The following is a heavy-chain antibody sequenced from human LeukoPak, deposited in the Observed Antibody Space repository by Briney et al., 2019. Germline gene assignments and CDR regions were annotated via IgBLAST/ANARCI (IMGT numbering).Heavy chain of an antibody. Sequence: PGGSLRLSCAASGFTFSSYAMSWVRQAPGKGLEWVSSISSSSTYIYYADSVKGRFTISRDNAKNSLYLQMDSLRAEDTAVYYCARDLRSSSWYFDYWGQGTLVTVSS. J-gene: IGHJ4*02. CDR3: ARDLRSSSWYFDY. D-gene: IGHD6-13*01. CDR2: ISSSSTYI. V-gene: IGHV3-21*01. CDR1: GFTFSSYA.